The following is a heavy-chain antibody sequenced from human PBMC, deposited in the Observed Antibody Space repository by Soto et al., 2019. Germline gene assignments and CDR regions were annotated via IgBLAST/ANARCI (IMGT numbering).Heavy chain of an antibody. CDR2: ISSSSSTI. V-gene: IGHV3-48*01. CDR3: AKDGGYSYGPYDY. J-gene: IGHJ4*02. D-gene: IGHD5-18*01. CDR1: GFAFCSYS. Sequence: GSLRLSCAASGFAFCSYSMNWFRQAPGKGLEWVSYISSSSSTIYYADSVEGRFTISRDNAKNSLDLQMNSLRAEDTAVYYCAKDGGYSYGPYDYWGQGTLVTVSS.